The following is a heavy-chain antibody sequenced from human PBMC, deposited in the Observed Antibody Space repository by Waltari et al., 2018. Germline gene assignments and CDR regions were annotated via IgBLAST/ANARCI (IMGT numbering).Heavy chain of an antibody. CDR2: INPSGDTT. V-gene: IGHV1-46*01. CDR3: AREYRSASDF. J-gene: IGHJ4*02. Sequence: QVQLVQSGAEVKKPGASVKVSCKAYGYTISNHYMHWVRQAPGQGLEWMGIINPSGDTTDYAQKFQGRVTITRDTSTSTVYMELNGLRSEDTAVYYCAREYRSASDFWGQGTLVTVSS. CDR1: GYTISNHY. D-gene: IGHD6-6*01.